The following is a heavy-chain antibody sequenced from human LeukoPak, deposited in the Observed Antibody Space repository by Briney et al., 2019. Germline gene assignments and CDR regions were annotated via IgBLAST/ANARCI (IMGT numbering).Heavy chain of an antibody. J-gene: IGHJ5*02. Sequence: ASVKVSCKASGYTFTSYDINWVRQATGQGLEWMGWMNPNSGNTGYAQKFQGRVTITRNTSISTAYMERSSLRSEDMAGYYCARVRIVATRGKKGDWFDPWGQGTLVTVSS. V-gene: IGHV1-8*03. D-gene: IGHD5-12*01. CDR3: ARVRIVATRGKKGDWFDP. CDR2: MNPNSGNT. CDR1: GYTFTSYD.